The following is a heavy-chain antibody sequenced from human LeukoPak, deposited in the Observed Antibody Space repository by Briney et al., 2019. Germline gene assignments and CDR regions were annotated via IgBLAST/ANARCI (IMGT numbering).Heavy chain of an antibody. V-gene: IGHV3-30-3*01. CDR3: ARDLSYYDSSGYPGC. CDR2: ISYDGSNK. Sequence: GGSLRLSCAASGFTFSSYAMHWVRQAPGKGLEWVAVISYDGSNKYYADSVKGRFTISRDNSKNTLYLQMNSLRAEDTAVYYCARDLSYYDSSGYPGCWGQGTLVTVSS. CDR1: GFTFSSYA. J-gene: IGHJ4*02. D-gene: IGHD3-22*01.